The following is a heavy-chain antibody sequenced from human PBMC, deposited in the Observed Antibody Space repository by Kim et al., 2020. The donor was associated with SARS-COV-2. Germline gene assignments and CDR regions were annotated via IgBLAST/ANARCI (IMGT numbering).Heavy chain of an antibody. D-gene: IGHD4-17*01. CDR3: ARGGGDDYGDYREYYGSSGRSLGLAY. J-gene: IGHJ4*02. CDR1: GYTFTSYG. Sequence: ASVKVSCKASGYTFTSYGISWVRQAPGQGLEWMGWISAYNGNTNYAQKLQGRVTMTTDTSTSTAYIELRSLRSDDTAVYYCARGGGDDYGDYREYYGSSGRSLGLAYWGQGTLVTVSS. V-gene: IGHV1-18*01. CDR2: ISAYNGNT.